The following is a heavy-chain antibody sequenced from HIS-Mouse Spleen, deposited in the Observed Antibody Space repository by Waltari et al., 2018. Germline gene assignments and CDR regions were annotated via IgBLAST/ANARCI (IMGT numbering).Heavy chain of an antibody. D-gene: IGHD6-6*01. CDR3: ARDHWVSSFGVEYSSSFDY. Sequence: QVQLVQSGAEVKKPGASVKVSCKASGYTFTSYGISWVRQAPGQGLEWMGWISAYNGNTNYAQKLQGRVTMTTDTSTSTAYMELRSLRSDDTAVYYCARDHWVSSFGVEYSSSFDYWGQGTLVTVSS. J-gene: IGHJ4*02. CDR2: ISAYNGNT. CDR1: GYTFTSYG. V-gene: IGHV1-18*01.